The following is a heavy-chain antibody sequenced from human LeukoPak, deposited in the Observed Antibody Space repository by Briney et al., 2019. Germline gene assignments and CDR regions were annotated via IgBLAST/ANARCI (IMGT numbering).Heavy chain of an antibody. CDR2: IYSGGST. J-gene: IGHJ6*02. D-gene: IGHD6-13*01. Sequence: GGSLRLSCAASGFTVSSNYMSWVRQAPGKGLEWVSVIYSGGSTYYADSVKGRSTISRDNSKNTLYLQMNSLRAEDTAVYYCARDLGTSSSWYGSYYYYGMDVWGQGTTVTVSS. CDR3: ARDLGTSSSWYGSYYYYGMDV. CDR1: GFTVSSNY. V-gene: IGHV3-53*05.